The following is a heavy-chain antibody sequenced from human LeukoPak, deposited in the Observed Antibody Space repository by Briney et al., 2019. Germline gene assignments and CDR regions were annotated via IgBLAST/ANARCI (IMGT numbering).Heavy chain of an antibody. CDR3: ARRSGWMEYYYYGMDV. CDR1: SGSICSRNYY. J-gene: IGHJ6*02. D-gene: IGHD6-19*01. CDR2: IHYGGST. V-gene: IGHV4-39*01. Sequence: SETLSLTCTVSSGSICSRNYYWGWIRQPPGKGLEWIGSIHYGGSTYYNPSLKSPVTISVDTSKNQFSLRLSSVTAADTAVYYCARRSGWMEYYYYGMDVWGQGTTVTV.